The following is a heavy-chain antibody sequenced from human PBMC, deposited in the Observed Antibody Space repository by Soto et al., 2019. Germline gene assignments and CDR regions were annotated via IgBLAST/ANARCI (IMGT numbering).Heavy chain of an antibody. D-gene: IGHD3-3*01. CDR2: INPNSGGT. CDR1: GYTFTGYY. CDR3: AREFWSGYYIRYYGMDV. J-gene: IGHJ6*02. V-gene: IGHV1-2*04. Sequence: GASVKVSCKASGYTFTGYYMHWVRQAPGQGLEWMGWINPNSGGTNYAQKFQGWVTMTRDTSISTAYMELSRLRSDDTAVYYCAREFWSGYYIRYYGMDVWGQGTTVTVSS.